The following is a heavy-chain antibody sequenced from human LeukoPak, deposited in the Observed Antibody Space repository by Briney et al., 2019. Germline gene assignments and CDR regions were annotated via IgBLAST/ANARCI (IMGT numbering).Heavy chain of an antibody. D-gene: IGHD5-12*01. Sequence: SETLSLTCTVSGGSISSYYWSWIRQPAGKGLEWIGRIYTSGSTNYNPSLKSRVTISVDTSKNQFSLKLSSVTAADTAVYYCAREVKRGYSGYDSDYYYYGMDVWGKGTTVTVSS. CDR1: GGSISSYY. J-gene: IGHJ6*04. V-gene: IGHV4-4*07. CDR3: AREVKRGYSGYDSDYYYYGMDV. CDR2: IYTSGST.